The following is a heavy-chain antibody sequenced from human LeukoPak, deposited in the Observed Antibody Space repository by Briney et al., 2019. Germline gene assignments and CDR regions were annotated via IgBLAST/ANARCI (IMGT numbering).Heavy chain of an antibody. CDR1: GYTFTSYG. CDR2: ISAYNGNT. CDR3: ARDQTAHYYGSGSLGIDY. Sequence: GASVKVSCKASGYTFTSYGISWVRQAPGQGLEWMGWISAYNGNTNYAQKLQGRVTMTTDTSTSTAYMELRSLRSDDTAVYYCARDQTAHYYGSGSLGIDYWGQGTLVTVSS. D-gene: IGHD3-10*01. J-gene: IGHJ4*02. V-gene: IGHV1-18*01.